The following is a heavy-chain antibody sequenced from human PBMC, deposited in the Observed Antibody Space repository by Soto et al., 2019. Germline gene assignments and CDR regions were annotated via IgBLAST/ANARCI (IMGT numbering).Heavy chain of an antibody. CDR3: ARESGGYDSSSRYGLDV. V-gene: IGHV4-31*03. D-gene: IGHD6-25*01. CDR2: IYYSGST. CDR1: GGSISSVGHY. Sequence: SETLFLTCSVSGGSISSVGHYWTWIRQQPGKGLEWIGYIYYSGSTDYNPSLKSRVTISVDRSKNQFSLNLSSVTAADTAIYYCARESGGYDSSSRYGLDVWGQGTTVTVSS. J-gene: IGHJ6*02.